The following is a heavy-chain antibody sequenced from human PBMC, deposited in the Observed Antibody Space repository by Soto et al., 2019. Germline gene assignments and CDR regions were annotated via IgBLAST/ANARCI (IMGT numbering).Heavy chain of an antibody. Sequence: PSETLSLTCTVSGGSISSYYWSWIRQPAGKGLEWIGRIYTSGSTNYNPSPKSRLTMSVDTSKNQFSLKLSSVTAADTAVYYCARVPVAQYPYYFYYWGQGTLVTVSS. CDR3: ARVPVAQYPYYFYY. D-gene: IGHD6-19*01. J-gene: IGHJ4*02. CDR2: IYTSGST. CDR1: GGSISSYY. V-gene: IGHV4-4*07.